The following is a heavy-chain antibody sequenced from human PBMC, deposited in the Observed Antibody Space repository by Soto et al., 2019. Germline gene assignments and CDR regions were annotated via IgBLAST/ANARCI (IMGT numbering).Heavy chain of an antibody. D-gene: IGHD1-1*01. V-gene: IGHV4-61*01. Sequence: SETLSLTCTVSGGSVSSGSYYWSWIRQPPGKGLEWIGYIYYSGSTNYNPSLKSRVTISVDTSKNQFSLKLSSVTAADTAVYYCARDRTTGTTNWFDPRGQGTLVTVSS. CDR1: GGSVSSGSYY. CDR3: ARDRTTGTTNWFDP. J-gene: IGHJ5*02. CDR2: IYYSGST.